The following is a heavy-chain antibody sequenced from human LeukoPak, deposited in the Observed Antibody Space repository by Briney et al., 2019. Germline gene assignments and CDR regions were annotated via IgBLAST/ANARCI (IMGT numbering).Heavy chain of an antibody. D-gene: IGHD6-19*01. Sequence: ASVKVSCKASGGTFSSYAISWVRQAPGQGLEWMGGIIPIFGTANYAQKFQGRVTITADESTSTAYMELSSLRSEDTAVYYCASGSSGWYRYFDYWGQGTLVTVSS. CDR1: GGTFSSYA. CDR2: IIPIFGTA. CDR3: ASGSSGWYRYFDY. J-gene: IGHJ4*02. V-gene: IGHV1-69*01.